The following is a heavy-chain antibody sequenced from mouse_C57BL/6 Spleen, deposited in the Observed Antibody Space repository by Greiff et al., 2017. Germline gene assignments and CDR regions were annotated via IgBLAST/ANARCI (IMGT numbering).Heavy chain of an antibody. Sequence: EVQLVESGGGLVKPGGSLKLSCAASGFTFSSYAMSWVRQTPEKRLEWVATISDGGSYTYYPDNVKGRFTISRDNAKNNLYLQMSHLKSEDTAMYYCARDEILPRAYYLDYWGQGTTLTVSS. CDR2: ISDGGSYT. CDR3: ARDEILPRAYYLDY. J-gene: IGHJ2*01. V-gene: IGHV5-4*01. D-gene: IGHD5-5*01. CDR1: GFTFSSYA.